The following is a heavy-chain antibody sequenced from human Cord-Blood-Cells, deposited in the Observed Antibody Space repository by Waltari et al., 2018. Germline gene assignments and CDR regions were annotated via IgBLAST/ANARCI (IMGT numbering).Heavy chain of an antibody. D-gene: IGHD2-21*01. V-gene: IGHV1-2*04. Sequence: QVKLVQSGAEVKKPGASVKVSCKASGYTFTGYYIHWVRQAPGPGLEWMGWINPNSGGTNYAQKFQGWVTMTRDTSIRTAYMELSRLRSDDTAVYYCARGFLAYCGGDCYSHYYGMDVWGQGTTVTVSS. CDR2: INPNSGGT. CDR1: GYTFTGYY. J-gene: IGHJ6*02. CDR3: ARGFLAYCGGDCYSHYYGMDV.